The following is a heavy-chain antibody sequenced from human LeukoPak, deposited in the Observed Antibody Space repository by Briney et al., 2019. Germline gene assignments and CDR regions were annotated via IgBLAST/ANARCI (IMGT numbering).Heavy chain of an antibody. CDR3: ARGPGGYFDY. J-gene: IGHJ4*02. D-gene: IGHD3-10*01. CDR1: GFTFSSYS. Sequence: GGSLRLSCAASGFTFSSYSMNWVRQAPGKGLEWVSYISASSSTIYFADSVKGRFTISRDNAKNSLYLQMNSLRDGDTAVYYCARGPGGYFDYWGQGTLVTVSS. V-gene: IGHV3-48*02. CDR2: ISASSSTI.